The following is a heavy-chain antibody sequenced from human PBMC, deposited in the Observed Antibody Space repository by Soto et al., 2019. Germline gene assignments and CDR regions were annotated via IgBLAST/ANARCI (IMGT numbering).Heavy chain of an antibody. Sequence: ASVKVSCKASGGTFGIYAITWVRQAPGQRLEWMGWINGGTDIANYSQKFQGRVTITRDASASTAYMELSSLRSEDTAVYYCARGGWLLEQSFDYWGQGALVTVSS. J-gene: IGHJ4*02. CDR3: ARGGWLLEQSFDY. V-gene: IGHV1-3*01. CDR1: GGTFGIYA. D-gene: IGHD3-9*01. CDR2: INGGTDIA.